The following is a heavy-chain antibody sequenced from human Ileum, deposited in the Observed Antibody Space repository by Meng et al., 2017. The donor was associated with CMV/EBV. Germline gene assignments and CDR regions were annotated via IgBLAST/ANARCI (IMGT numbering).Heavy chain of an antibody. CDR2: IYYSGST. CDR3: ARENPPNYYDSSGPNDWYFDL. Sequence: YCWGWIRQHPEKGLEWIGYIYYSGSTYYNPSLKSRVTISVDTSKNQFSLKLNSVTAADTAVYYCARENPPNYYDSSGPNDWYFDLWGRGTLVTVSS. CDR1: YC. V-gene: IGHV4-31*02. D-gene: IGHD3-22*01. J-gene: IGHJ2*01.